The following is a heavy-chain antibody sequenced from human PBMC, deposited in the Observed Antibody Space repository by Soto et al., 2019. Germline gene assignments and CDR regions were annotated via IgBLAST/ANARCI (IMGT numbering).Heavy chain of an antibody. CDR2: ISYDGSNK. D-gene: IGHD6-13*01. V-gene: IGHV3-30-3*01. CDR1: GFTFSSYA. Sequence: QVQLVESGGGVVQPGRSLRLSCAASGFTFSSYAMHWVRQAPGKGLEWVAVISYDGSNKYYADSVKGRFTISRDNSKNTLYLKMNSLRAVDTAVYYCARDGSEAAAGTFRFDPWGQGTLVTVSS. J-gene: IGHJ5*02. CDR3: ARDGSEAAAGTFRFDP.